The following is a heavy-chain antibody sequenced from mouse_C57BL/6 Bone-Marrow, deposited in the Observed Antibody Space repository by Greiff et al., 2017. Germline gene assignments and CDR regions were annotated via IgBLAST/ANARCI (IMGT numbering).Heavy chain of an antibody. Sequence: VQLQQSGPGLVQPSQSLSITCTVSGFPLTSYGVHWVRQSPGKGLEWLGVIWSGGSTDYNAAFISSLSISKDNSKCQVSFKMISLQADDTAVSYCARFYSKRGYYFDYWGQGTTLTVSS. J-gene: IGHJ2*01. V-gene: IGHV2-2*01. CDR1: GFPLTSYG. D-gene: IGHD2-5*01. CDR2: IWSGGST. CDR3: ARFYSKRGYYFDY.